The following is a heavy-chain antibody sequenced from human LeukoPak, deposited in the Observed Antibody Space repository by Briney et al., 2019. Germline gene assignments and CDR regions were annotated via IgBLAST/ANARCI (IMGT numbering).Heavy chain of an antibody. CDR1: GGSISSYY. J-gene: IGHJ4*02. CDR2: IDTSGNT. Sequence: SETLSLTCTVSGGSISSYYWSWIRQPAGKGLEWIGRIDTSGNTNYKPSLKSRVTMSVDTSKNQFSLKLSSMTAADTAVYYCARLPDYYSRLGAPGWGQGTLVTVSS. CDR3: ARLPDYYSRLGAPG. D-gene: IGHD3-10*01. V-gene: IGHV4-4*07.